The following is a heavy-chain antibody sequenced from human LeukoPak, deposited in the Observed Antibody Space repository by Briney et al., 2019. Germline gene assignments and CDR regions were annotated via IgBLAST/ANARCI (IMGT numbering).Heavy chain of an antibody. D-gene: IGHD1-26*01. J-gene: IGHJ3*02. Sequence: GGSLRLSCAASGFTVSNNYMSWVRQAPGKGLEWVSLIYSSGSTDYADSVKGRFTISRDNSKNTLYLQMNSLRDEDTAVYYCARGGDIVGTSRSAFDIWGQGAMVTVSS. CDR1: GFTVSNNY. CDR3: ARGGDIVGTSRSAFDI. CDR2: IYSSGST. V-gene: IGHV3-53*01.